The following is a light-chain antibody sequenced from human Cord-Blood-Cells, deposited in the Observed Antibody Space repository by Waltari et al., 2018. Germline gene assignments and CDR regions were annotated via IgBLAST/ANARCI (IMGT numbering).Light chain of an antibody. CDR3: QQYGSSPYS. V-gene: IGKV3-20*01. CDR1: QSVSSSY. CDR2: GAS. Sequence: EIVLTQSPGTLSLSPGERATLSCRASQSVSSSYLAWDQQKPGQAPRLLIDGASSRATGIPDRFSGSGSGTDFTVTISRLEPEDFAVYYCQQYGSSPYSFGQGTKLEIK. J-gene: IGKJ2*03.